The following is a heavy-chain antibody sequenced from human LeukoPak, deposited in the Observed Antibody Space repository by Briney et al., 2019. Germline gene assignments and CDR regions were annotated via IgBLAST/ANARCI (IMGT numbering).Heavy chain of an antibody. D-gene: IGHD3-10*01. CDR1: GGSISSGGHS. Sequence: SQTLSLTCAVSGGSISSGGHSWSWIRQPPGKGLEWIGYIYHSGSTYYNPSLKRRVTISVDRSKNQFSLKLSSVTAADTAVYYCARVVGVRGYDYGMDVWGQGTTVTVSS. CDR2: IYHSGST. J-gene: IGHJ6*02. V-gene: IGHV4-30-2*01. CDR3: ARVVGVRGYDYGMDV.